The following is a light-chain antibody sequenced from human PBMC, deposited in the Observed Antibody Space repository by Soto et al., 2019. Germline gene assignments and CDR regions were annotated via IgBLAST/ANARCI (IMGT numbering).Light chain of an antibody. CDR2: DVS. J-gene: IGLJ2*01. V-gene: IGLV2-14*01. CDR1: SSDVGGYNY. CDR3: SSYTSSSSVV. Sequence: QSALTQPASVSESPGQSITISCTGTSSDVGGYNYVSWYQQHPGKAPKLMIYDVSNRPSGVSNRFSGSKSGNTASLTISGLQAEDEADYYCSSYTSSSSVVFGGGTKVTVL.